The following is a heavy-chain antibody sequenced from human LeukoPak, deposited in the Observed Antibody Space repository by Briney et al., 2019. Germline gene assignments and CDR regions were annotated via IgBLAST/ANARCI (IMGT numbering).Heavy chain of an antibody. D-gene: IGHD3-3*01. V-gene: IGHV3-74*01. J-gene: IGHJ3*02. CDR3: AREPRISEWSPGAFDI. CDR2: IKNDGSTT. Sequence: GGSLRLSRAAAGFYFSTYWMHWVRQAPGKGLVRVARIKNDGSTTIYADSVKGRFTISRDNGKNTLYVQMDSLRAEDTAVYFCAREPRISEWSPGAFDIWGQGTVVSVSS. CDR1: GFYFSTYW.